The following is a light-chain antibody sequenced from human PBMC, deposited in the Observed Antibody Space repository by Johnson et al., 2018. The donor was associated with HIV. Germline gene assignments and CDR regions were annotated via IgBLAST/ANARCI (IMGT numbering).Light chain of an antibody. J-gene: IGLJ1*01. CDR1: SSHLGNKY. CDR2: DQY. CDR3: GTWDRSLRAYV. V-gene: IGLV1-51*01. Sequence: QSVLTQPPSVSAAPGQKVTISCSGSSSHLGNKYVSWYQQLPGTASKLLIYDQYKPPSGIPDRFSGSKSFTSSTLGTTVLQTWDEADYYCGTWDRSLRAYVFGTGTKVSV.